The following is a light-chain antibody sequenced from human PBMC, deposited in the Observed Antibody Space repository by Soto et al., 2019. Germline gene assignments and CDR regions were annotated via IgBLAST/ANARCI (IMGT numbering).Light chain of an antibody. J-gene: IGKJ5*01. CDR1: ESVSSN. CDR3: QQYHNWPPIT. Sequence: EVVITQSPATLSVSPGERATLSCRASESVSSNLAWYQQRPGQAPRLVIYGASSRATGIPDRFSGSGSGTEFTLTISNLQSEDFAVYFCQQYHNWPPITFGQGTRLEIK. V-gene: IGKV3D-15*01. CDR2: GAS.